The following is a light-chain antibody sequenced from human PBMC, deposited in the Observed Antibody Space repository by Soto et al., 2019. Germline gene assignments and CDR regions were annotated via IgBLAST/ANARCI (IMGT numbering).Light chain of an antibody. J-gene: IGKJ4*01. V-gene: IGKV3-11*01. CDR1: QSVSGY. Sequence: EIVLTQSPDTLSLSPGERATLSCRASQSVSGYLGWYQQKPGQAHRLLIYDASNRAYGVPARFRGSGSGTNFPHTIASLEPDDFAVYYCQQRSNCPYLTFGGGNRV. CDR2: DAS. CDR3: QQRSNCPYLT.